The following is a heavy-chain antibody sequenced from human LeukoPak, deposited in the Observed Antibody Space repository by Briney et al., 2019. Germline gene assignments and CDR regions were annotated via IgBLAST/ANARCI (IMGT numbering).Heavy chain of an antibody. Sequence: ASVKVSCKASGYTFTSYGISWVRQAPGQGLERMGWISAYNGNTNYAQKFQGRVTITTDESTSTAYMELSSLRSEDTAVYYCARATPYYDFWSGHGGFDYWGQGTLVTVSS. D-gene: IGHD3-3*01. J-gene: IGHJ4*02. CDR3: ARATPYYDFWSGHGGFDY. V-gene: IGHV1-18*01. CDR1: GYTFTSYG. CDR2: ISAYNGNT.